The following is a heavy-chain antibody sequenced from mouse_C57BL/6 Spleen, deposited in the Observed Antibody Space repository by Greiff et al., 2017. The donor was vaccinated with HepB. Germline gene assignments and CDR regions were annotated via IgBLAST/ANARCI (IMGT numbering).Heavy chain of an antibody. CDR1: GYTFTSYL. V-gene: IGHV1-72*01. CDR3: ARGTVVATDAMDY. Sequence: QQSCKASGYTFTSYLMHWVKQRPGRGLEWIGRIDPNSGGTKYNEKFKSKATLTVDKPSSTAYMQLSSLTSEDSAVYYCARGTVVATDAMDYWGQGTSVTVSS. CDR2: IDPNSGGT. D-gene: IGHD1-1*01. J-gene: IGHJ4*01.